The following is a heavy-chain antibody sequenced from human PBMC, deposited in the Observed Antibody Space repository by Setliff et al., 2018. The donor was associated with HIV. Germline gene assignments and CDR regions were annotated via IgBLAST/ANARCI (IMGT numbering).Heavy chain of an antibody. D-gene: IGHD4-17*01. CDR1: GYTFTSYD. J-gene: IGHJ3*02. V-gene: IGHV1-46*01. Sequence: ASVKVSCKASGYTFTSYDINWVRQAPGQGLEWMGIINPSGGSTSYAQKLQGRVTMTRDTSTSTVYMELSSLRSEDTAVYYCARAPRDYGDPDDAFDIWGQGTMVTVSS. CDR3: ARAPRDYGDPDDAFDI. CDR2: INPSGGST.